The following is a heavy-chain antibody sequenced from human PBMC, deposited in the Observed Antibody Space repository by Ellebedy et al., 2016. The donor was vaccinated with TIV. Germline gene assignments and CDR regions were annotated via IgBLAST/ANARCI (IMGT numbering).Heavy chain of an antibody. J-gene: IGHJ4*02. D-gene: IGHD6-19*01. CDR2: IKEDGSEK. CDR3: AKGSVAGTGLFDY. Sequence: GESLKISXAASGFTFSSYWLSWVRQAPGKGLEWVANIKEDGSEKYYVGSVKGRFTISRDNAKNSLYLQMNSLRAEDTAVYYCAKGSVAGTGLFDYWGQGTLVTVSS. V-gene: IGHV3-7*01. CDR1: GFTFSSYW.